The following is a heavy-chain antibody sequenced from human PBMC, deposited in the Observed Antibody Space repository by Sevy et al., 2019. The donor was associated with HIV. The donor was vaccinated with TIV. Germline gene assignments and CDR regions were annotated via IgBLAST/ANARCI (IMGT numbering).Heavy chain of an antibody. CDR2: MYNSQKT. CDR3: ARVIPEDIFYYGMDV. D-gene: IGHD3-9*01. J-gene: IGHJ6*02. Sequence: SETLSLTCTVSGGSVSGFRWSGIRQSAWKGLEWIGRMYNSQKTYNPSLKSRVTMSVDTSRDQFSLKLSSVTAADTAVYYCARVIPEDIFYYGMDVWGQGTTVTVSS. V-gene: IGHV4-4*07. CDR1: GGSVSGFR.